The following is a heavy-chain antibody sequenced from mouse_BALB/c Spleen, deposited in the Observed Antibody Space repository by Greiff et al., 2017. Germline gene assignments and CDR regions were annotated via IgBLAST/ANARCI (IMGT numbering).Heavy chain of an antibody. CDR3: ALIYYGNYEGLFDY. CDR2: ILPGSGST. V-gene: IGHV1-9*01. J-gene: IGHJ2*01. Sequence: VQLQQSGAELMKPGASVKISCKATGYTFSSYWIEWVKQRPGHGLEWIGEILPGSGSTNYNEKFKGKATFTADTSSNTAYMQLSSLTSEDSAVYYCALIYYGNYEGLFDYWGQGTTLTVSS. D-gene: IGHD2-1*01. CDR1: GYTFSSYW.